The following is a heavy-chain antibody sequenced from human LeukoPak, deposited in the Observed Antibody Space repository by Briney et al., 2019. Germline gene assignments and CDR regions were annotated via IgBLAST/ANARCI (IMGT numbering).Heavy chain of an antibody. Sequence: PGGSLRLSCASSGFSLSDSYMTWIRQAPGKGLEWVSYISSSGSTIYYADSVKGRFTISRDNAKNSLYLQMNSLRAEDTAVYYCARGSGTYSYYYMDVWGKGTTVTVSS. CDR3: ARGSGTYSYYYMDV. V-gene: IGHV3-11*04. D-gene: IGHD3-10*01. J-gene: IGHJ6*03. CDR1: GFSLSDSY. CDR2: ISSSGSTI.